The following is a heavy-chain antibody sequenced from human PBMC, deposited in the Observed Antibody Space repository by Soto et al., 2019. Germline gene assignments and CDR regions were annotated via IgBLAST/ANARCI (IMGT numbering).Heavy chain of an antibody. Sequence: PSETLSLTCTVSGGSISSYYWSWIRQPPGKGLEWIGYIYYSGSTNYNPSLKGRVTISVDTSKNQFSLKLSSVTAADTAVYYCARGQHIVVVTVGGNVDYWGQGTLVTVPQ. CDR1: GGSISSYY. CDR2: IYYSGST. V-gene: IGHV4-59*01. J-gene: IGHJ4*02. CDR3: ARGQHIVVVTVGGNVDY. D-gene: IGHD2-21*02.